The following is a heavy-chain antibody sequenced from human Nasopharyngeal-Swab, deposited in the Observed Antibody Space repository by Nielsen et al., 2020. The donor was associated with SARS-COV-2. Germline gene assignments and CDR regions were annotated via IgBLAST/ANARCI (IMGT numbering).Heavy chain of an antibody. Sequence: VRQAPGKGLEWVSSISSSSSYIYYAGSVKGRFTISRDNAKNSLYLQMNSLRAEDTAVYYCARDAPEGYYYGSGSYYKQAFDIWGQGTMVTVSS. CDR3: ARDAPEGYYYGSGSYYKQAFDI. J-gene: IGHJ3*02. D-gene: IGHD3-10*01. V-gene: IGHV3-21*01. CDR2: ISSSSSYI.